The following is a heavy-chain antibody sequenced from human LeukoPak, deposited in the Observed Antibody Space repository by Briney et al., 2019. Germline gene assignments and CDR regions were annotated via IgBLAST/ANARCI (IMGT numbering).Heavy chain of an antibody. J-gene: IGHJ4*02. D-gene: IGHD4-17*01. CDR1: GFTFSSYA. V-gene: IGHV3-23*01. CDR2: ISGGGGTT. CDR3: ARTNDDYGDYASPY. Sequence: GGSLRLSCAASGFTFSSYAMSWVRQAPGKGLEWVSAISGGGGTTYYADSVKGRFTISRDNAKNSLYLQMNSLRAEDTAVYYCARTNDDYGDYASPYWGQGTLVTVSS.